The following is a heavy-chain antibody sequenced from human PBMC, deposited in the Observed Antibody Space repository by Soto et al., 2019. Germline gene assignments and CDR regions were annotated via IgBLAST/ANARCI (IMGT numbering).Heavy chain of an antibody. CDR2: ISYDGSNT. Sequence: QVQLVESGGGVVQPGRSLRLSCVASGFTFSSYGIQWVRQAPGKGLEWVAVISYDGSNTYYPDSVKGRFTISRDNSKNTLYLQMNSLRVEDTAVYYCAKDRTTHYDILPEGGMDVWGQGTTVTVSS. CDR3: AKDRTTHYDILPEGGMDV. CDR1: GFTFSSYG. J-gene: IGHJ6*02. V-gene: IGHV3-30*18. D-gene: IGHD3-9*01.